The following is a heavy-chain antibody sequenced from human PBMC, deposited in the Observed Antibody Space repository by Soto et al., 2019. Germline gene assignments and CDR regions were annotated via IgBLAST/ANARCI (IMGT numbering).Heavy chain of an antibody. J-gene: IGHJ5*02. V-gene: IGHV1-3*04. CDR2: INTGNGDT. Sequence: ASVKVSCKASGYTFTSYAIHWVRQAPGQRLEWINTGNGDTKYSQKFQGRVTTAYMELSSLRSEDTAVYYCASTPPWAYYYDSSGYYLNWFDPWGQGTLVTVSS. CDR1: GYTFTSYA. D-gene: IGHD3-22*01. CDR3: ASTPPWAYYYDSSGYYLNWFDP.